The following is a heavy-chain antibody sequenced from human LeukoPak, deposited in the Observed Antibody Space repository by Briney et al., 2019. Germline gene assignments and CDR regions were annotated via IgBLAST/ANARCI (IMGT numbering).Heavy chain of an antibody. CDR2: SSGNGDNT. D-gene: IGHD4-17*01. J-gene: IGHJ4*02. Sequence: PGGSLRLSCAASGFTFSNYAMGWVRQAPGRGLEWVSTSSGNGDNTYYAASVKGRFTISRDNSSNTLYLQMSGLRADDTAVYYCAKFRGIPTTVTQDWGQGTLVTVSS. CDR3: AKFRGIPTTVTQD. CDR1: GFTFSNYA. V-gene: IGHV3-23*01.